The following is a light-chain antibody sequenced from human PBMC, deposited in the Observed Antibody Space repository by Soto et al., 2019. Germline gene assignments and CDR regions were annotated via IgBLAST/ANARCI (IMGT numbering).Light chain of an antibody. CDR3: QQRSNWPLT. V-gene: IGKV3D-20*02. Sequence: EIVLTQSPGTLSLSPGERATLSCRASQSVSSNYLAWYRQKPGQAPRLLIYGASSRATGIPARFSGSGSGTDFTLTISSLEPEDFAVYYCQQRSNWPLTFGGGTKVDI. CDR1: QSVSSNY. J-gene: IGKJ4*01. CDR2: GAS.